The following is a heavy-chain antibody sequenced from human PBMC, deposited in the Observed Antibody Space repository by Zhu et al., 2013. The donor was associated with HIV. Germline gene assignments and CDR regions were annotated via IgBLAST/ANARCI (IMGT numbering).Heavy chain of an antibody. CDR2: MNPNSGNT. Sequence: QVQLVQSGAEVKKPGASVKVSCKASGYTFTSYDINWVRQATGQGLEWMGWMNPNSGNTGYAQKFQGRVTMTRNTSISTAYMELSSLRSEDTAVYYCARVWEGIGYCSSTSCYTVGWFDPWGRRNRRDRLL. CDR3: ARVWEGIGYCSSTSCYTVGWFDP. CDR1: GYTFTSYD. V-gene: IGHV1-8*01. J-gene: IGHJ5*02. D-gene: IGHD2-2*02.